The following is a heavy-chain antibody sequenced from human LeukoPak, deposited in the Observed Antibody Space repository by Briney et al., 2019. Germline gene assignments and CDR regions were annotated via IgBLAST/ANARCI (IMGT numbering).Heavy chain of an antibody. D-gene: IGHD1-26*01. CDR2: IYRSGST. J-gene: IGHJ4*02. Sequence: SETLSLTCAVSGGSISSSNWWSWVRPPPGKGLEWIGEIYRSGSTNYNPSLKSRVTISVDKSKNQFSLKLSSVTAADTAVYYCARAPGEGGYYFDYWGQGTLVTVSS. V-gene: IGHV4-4*02. CDR1: GGSISSSNW. CDR3: ARAPGEGGYYFDY.